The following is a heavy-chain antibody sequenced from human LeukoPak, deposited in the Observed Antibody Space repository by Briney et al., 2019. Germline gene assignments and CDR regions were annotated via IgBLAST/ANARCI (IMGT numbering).Heavy chain of an antibody. Sequence: GGSLRLSCAASGFTFDDYAMHWVRQAPGKGLEWVSGISWNSGSIGYADSVKGRFTISRDNAKNSLYLQMNSLRAEDTAVYYCARDLVYDYVWGSYRPDAFDIWGQGTMVTVSS. CDR3: ARDLVYDYVWGSYRPDAFDI. CDR1: GFTFDDYA. V-gene: IGHV3-9*01. CDR2: ISWNSGSI. J-gene: IGHJ3*02. D-gene: IGHD3-16*02.